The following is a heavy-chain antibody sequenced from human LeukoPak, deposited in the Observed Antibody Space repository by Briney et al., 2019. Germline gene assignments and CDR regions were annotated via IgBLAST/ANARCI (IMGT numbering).Heavy chain of an antibody. Sequence: SVKVSCKASGGTFSSYAISWVRQAPGQGLEWMGGIIPIFGTANYAQKFQGRVTITADKSTSTAYMELSSLRSEDTAVYYCARGYSYGYPLDYWGQGALVTVSS. D-gene: IGHD5-18*01. CDR3: ARGYSYGYPLDY. CDR1: GGTFSSYA. J-gene: IGHJ4*02. V-gene: IGHV1-69*06. CDR2: IIPIFGTA.